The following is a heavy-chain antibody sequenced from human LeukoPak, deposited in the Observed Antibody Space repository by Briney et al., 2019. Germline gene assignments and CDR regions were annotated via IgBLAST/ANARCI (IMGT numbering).Heavy chain of an antibody. CDR2: INTNTGKP. D-gene: IGHD1-7*01. CDR3: ARSGADNWNYEFDY. J-gene: IGHJ4*02. V-gene: IGHV7-4-1*02. Sequence: ASVKVSCKASGYTFNTYAMNWVRQAPGQGLEWMGWINTNTGKPTSVQGFRGRFDFSLDTSVSTAYLHISSLKTEDAAVYYCARSGADNWNYEFDYWGQGTLVTVSS. CDR1: GYTFNTYA.